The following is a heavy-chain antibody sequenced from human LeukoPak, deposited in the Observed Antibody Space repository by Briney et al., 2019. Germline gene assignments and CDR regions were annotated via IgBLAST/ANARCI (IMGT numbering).Heavy chain of an antibody. Sequence: GGSLRLSCAASGFTFSSYAMSWVRQAPGKGLEWVSAISGSGGSTYYADSVKGRFTISRDNSKNTLYLQMNSLRAEDTAVYYCAKDRRAIVVVVAATPGDYWGQGTLVTVSS. V-gene: IGHV3-23*01. J-gene: IGHJ4*02. CDR3: AKDRRAIVVVVAATPGDY. CDR2: ISGSGGST. D-gene: IGHD2-15*01. CDR1: GFTFSSYA.